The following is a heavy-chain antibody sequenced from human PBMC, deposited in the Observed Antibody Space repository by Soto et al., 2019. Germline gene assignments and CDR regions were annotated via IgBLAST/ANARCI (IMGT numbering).Heavy chain of an antibody. CDR3: ARDTDRNWFDP. Sequence: GSVKVYSKASGYPFASSGMSWVRQAPGQGLEWMGWVSAYNGNTNYAQKVQGRVTMTTDTSTSTAYMELRRLRSDDTAMYYCARDTDRNWFDPWGQGTLVTVSS. J-gene: IGHJ5*02. CDR1: GYPFASSG. CDR2: VSAYNGNT. V-gene: IGHV1-18*01.